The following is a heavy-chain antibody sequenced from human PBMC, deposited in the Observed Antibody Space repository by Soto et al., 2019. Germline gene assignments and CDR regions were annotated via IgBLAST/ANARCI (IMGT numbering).Heavy chain of an antibody. CDR2: IYYRGNT. V-gene: IGHV4-39*02. CDR1: GDSINSDKYY. Sequence: QLQLQESGPGLVKPSETLSLTCSVSGDSINSDKYYWGWIRQPPGKGLERIGSIYYRGNTYYNRSLQDRFTLSLDKSKSHFSLKRTSVTAADSAVYFCARLEGLATIAYYFDFWGKGALVTVSS. CDR3: ARLEGLATIAYYFDF. D-gene: IGHD3-9*01. J-gene: IGHJ4*02.